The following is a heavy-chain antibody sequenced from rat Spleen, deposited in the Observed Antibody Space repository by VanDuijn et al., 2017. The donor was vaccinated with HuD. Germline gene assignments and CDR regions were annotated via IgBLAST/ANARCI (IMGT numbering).Heavy chain of an antibody. Sequence: EVQLVESDGGLVQPGRSLKLSCAASGFTFSDYSMAWVRQAPTKGLEWVATISYDGRRTYYRDSVKGRFTISRDNAKSTLYLQMDSLRSEDTATYYCARQKVGTIAGMDWGQGVMVTVSS. CDR1: GFTFSDYS. CDR2: ISYDGRRT. V-gene: IGHV5-29*01. D-gene: IGHD1-2*01. J-gene: IGHJ2*01. CDR3: ARQKVGTIAGMD.